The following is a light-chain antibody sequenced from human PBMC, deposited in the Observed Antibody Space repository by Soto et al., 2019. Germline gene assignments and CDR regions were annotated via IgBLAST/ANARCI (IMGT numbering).Light chain of an antibody. V-gene: IGLV2-14*03. CDR1: SSDVGGYNY. CDR2: DVS. Sequence: QSVLTQPASVSGSPGQSITISCTGTSSDVGGYNYVSWYQQHPGKAPKLMIYDVSNRPSGVSYRFSGSKSGNTASLTFSGLQAEDETDYYCSSYTSSSLHVFGTGTKVTVL. J-gene: IGLJ1*01. CDR3: SSYTSSSLHV.